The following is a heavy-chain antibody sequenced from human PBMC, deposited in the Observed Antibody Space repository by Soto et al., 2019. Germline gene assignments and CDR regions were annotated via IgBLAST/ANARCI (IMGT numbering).Heavy chain of an antibody. Sequence: SETLSLTCTVSGGSISSYYWSWIRQPPGKGLEWIGYIYYSGSTNYNPSLKSRVTISVDTSKNQFSLKLSSVTAADTAVYYCARLYRELSEITTVRGVIMGYYYYMDVWGKGTTVNVSS. V-gene: IGHV4-59*08. J-gene: IGHJ6*03. CDR1: GGSISSYY. CDR2: IYYSGST. D-gene: IGHD3-10*01. CDR3: ARLYRELSEITTVRGVIMGYYYYMDV.